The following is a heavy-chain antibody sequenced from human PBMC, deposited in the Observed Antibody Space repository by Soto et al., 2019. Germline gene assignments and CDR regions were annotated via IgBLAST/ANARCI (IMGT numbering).Heavy chain of an antibody. D-gene: IGHD2-15*01. CDR3: ARGQVVAAQP. V-gene: IGHV4-30-2*01. CDR1: GGSISSGGYS. Sequence: QLQLQESGSGLVKPSQTLSLTCAVSGGSISSGGYSWSWIRQPPGKGLEWIGYIYHSGSTYYNPSLKSRATRSVDSSKTQFSLKLSSVTAADTAVYYCARGQVVAAQPWGQGTLVTVSS. CDR2: IYHSGST. J-gene: IGHJ5*02.